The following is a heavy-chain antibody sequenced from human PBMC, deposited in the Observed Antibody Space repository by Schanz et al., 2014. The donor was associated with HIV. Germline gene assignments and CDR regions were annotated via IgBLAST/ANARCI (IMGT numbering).Heavy chain of an antibody. V-gene: IGHV3-9*01. CDR3: AKAKSTWTFYYYGMDV. Sequence: VQLVESGGGLVQPGRSLRLSCIASGFTFDDCAMHWVRQAPGKGLEWVSGISWNSGSIGYADSVKGRFTISRDNAKNSLYLQMNSLRAEDTALYYCAKAKSTWTFYYYGMDVWGQGTTVTVSS. J-gene: IGHJ6*02. CDR1: GFTFDDCA. CDR2: ISWNSGSI.